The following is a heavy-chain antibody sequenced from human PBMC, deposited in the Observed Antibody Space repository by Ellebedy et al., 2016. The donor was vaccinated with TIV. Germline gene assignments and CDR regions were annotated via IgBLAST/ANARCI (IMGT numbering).Heavy chain of an antibody. J-gene: IGHJ4*02. CDR3: VRGDYSPRYFDY. Sequence: MPSETLSLTCTVSGGSISSSSYYWGWIRQPPGKGLEWIGSIYYSGSTNYNPSLKSRVTISVDTSKNQFSLKLSSVTAADTAVYYCVRGDYSPRYFDYWGQGTLVTVSS. D-gene: IGHD4/OR15-4a*01. V-gene: IGHV4-39*07. CDR1: GGSISSSSYY. CDR2: IYYSGST.